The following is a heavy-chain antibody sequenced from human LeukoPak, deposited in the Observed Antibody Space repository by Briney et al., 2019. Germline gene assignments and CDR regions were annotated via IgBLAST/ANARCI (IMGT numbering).Heavy chain of an antibody. D-gene: IGHD1-7*01. CDR3: AKSLRTRIYYFDY. V-gene: IGHV3-30*04. CDR1: GFIFSSYA. CDR2: KAFDGSDE. Sequence: GGSLRLSCAASGFIFSSYAMHWVRQAPGKGLEWVAIKAFDGSDEYYADSVKGRFTISRDNSKNTLYLQMNSLSGEDTAVYYCAKSLRTRIYYFDYWGQGTLVTVSS. J-gene: IGHJ4*02.